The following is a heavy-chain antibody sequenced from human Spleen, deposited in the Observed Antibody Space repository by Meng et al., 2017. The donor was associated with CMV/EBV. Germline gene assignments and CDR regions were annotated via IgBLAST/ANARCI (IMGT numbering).Heavy chain of an antibody. J-gene: IGHJ6*02. V-gene: IGHV4-61*08. CDR1: GDSMTSGDY. CDR2: ILYTGST. D-gene: IGHD6-6*01. Sequence: SETLSLTCTVSGDSMTSGDYWSWIRLSPGKGLEWIGYILYTGSTNYNPSLKSRVTISIDTSKSQFSLKLTSVTAADTAVYYCARELGGGLTARRVIDFWGQGTTVTVSS. CDR3: ARELGGGLTARRVIDF.